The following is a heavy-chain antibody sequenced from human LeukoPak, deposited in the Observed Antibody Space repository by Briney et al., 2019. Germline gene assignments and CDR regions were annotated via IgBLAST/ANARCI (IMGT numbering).Heavy chain of an antibody. CDR3: ARLEGSSWYVNWFDP. Sequence: SETLSLTCIVSGGSISSSSYYWGWIRQPPGKGLEWIGTIYYSGSTYYNPSLKSRVTISVDTSKNQFSLKLSSVTAADTAVYYCARLEGSSWYVNWFDPWGQGTLVTVSS. CDR1: GGSISSSSYY. V-gene: IGHV4-39*07. D-gene: IGHD6-13*01. J-gene: IGHJ5*02. CDR2: IYYSGST.